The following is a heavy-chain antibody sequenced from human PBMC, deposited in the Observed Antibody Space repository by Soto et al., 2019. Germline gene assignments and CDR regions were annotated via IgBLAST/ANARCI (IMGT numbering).Heavy chain of an antibody. D-gene: IGHD6-19*01. CDR2: IYYSGGT. Sequence: KSSETLSLTCTVSGAALSSGGYFYTWVRQPPGKGPEWLGYIYYSGGTNYNPSLKSRVTISLDKSKSQFSLRLISVTAADTAVYYCTREQSDDNYFDPWGQGTLVTVSS. CDR1: GAALSSGGYF. CDR3: TREQSDDNYFDP. V-gene: IGHV4-61*08. J-gene: IGHJ5*02.